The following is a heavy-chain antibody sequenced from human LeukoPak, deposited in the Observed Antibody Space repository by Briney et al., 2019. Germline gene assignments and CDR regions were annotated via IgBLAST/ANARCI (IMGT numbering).Heavy chain of an antibody. D-gene: IGHD5-18*01. CDR1: GFTLSTYT. Sequence: GGSLRLSCAASGFTLSTYTMNWVRQAPGKGLEWVSMTSGTGNETHYSDSVKGRFTISKDNSKNILYLQMNSLRGEDTAVYYCARDYEGGLWGPFDYWGQGTLVTVSS. CDR3: ARDYEGGLWGPFDY. V-gene: IGHV3-23*01. J-gene: IGHJ4*02. CDR2: TSGTGNET.